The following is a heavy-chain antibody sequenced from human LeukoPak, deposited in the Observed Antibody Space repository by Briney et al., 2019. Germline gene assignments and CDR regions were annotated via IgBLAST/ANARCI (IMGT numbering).Heavy chain of an antibody. CDR3: ARDGFSYYYDSSGASDY. Sequence: GGSPRLSCAAPGFTFSSYSMNWVRQAPGKGLEWVSSISSSSSYIYYADSVKGRFTIFRDNAKNSLYLQMNSLRAEDTAVYYCARDGFSYYYDSSGASDYWGQGTLVTVSS. CDR1: GFTFSSYS. J-gene: IGHJ4*02. CDR2: ISSSSSYI. D-gene: IGHD3-22*01. V-gene: IGHV3-21*01.